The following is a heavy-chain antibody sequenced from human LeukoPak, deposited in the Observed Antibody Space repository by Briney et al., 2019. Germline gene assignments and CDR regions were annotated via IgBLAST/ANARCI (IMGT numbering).Heavy chain of an antibody. V-gene: IGHV3-9*01. J-gene: IGHJ3*02. Sequence: GGSLRLSCAASGFTFSSYVMHWVRQAPGKGLEWVSGISWNSGSIGYADSVKGRFTISRDNAKNSLYLQMNSLRAEDTALYYCAKDNDYGDYSNAFDIWGQGTMVTVSS. CDR2: ISWNSGSI. CDR1: GFTFSSYV. D-gene: IGHD4-17*01. CDR3: AKDNDYGDYSNAFDI.